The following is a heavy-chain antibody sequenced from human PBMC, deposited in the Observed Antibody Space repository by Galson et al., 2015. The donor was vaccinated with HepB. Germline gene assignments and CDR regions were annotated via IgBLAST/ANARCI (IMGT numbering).Heavy chain of an antibody. CDR2: INSDGSST. CDR1: GFTFSSYW. CDR3: ARGRYCSGGSGYSESDY. D-gene: IGHD2-15*01. Sequence: SLRLSCAASGFTFSSYWMHWVRQAPGKGLVWVSRINSDGSSTSYADSVKGRFTISRDNAKNTVYLQMNSLRAEDTAVYYCARGRYCSGGSGYSESDYWGPRTLFPVSS. J-gene: IGHJ4*02. V-gene: IGHV3-74*01.